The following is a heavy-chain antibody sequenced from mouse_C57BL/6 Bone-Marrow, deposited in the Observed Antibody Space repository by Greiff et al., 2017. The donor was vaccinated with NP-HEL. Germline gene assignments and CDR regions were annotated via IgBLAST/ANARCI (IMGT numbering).Heavy chain of an antibody. Sequence: VQLQQSGPELVKPGASVKISCKASGYTFTDYYMNWVKQSHGKSLEWIGDINPNNGGTSYNQQFKGKATLTVDKSSSTAYMELRSLTSEDSAVYYCARCGIYDGYYYAMDYWGQGTSVTVSS. CDR1: GYTFTDYY. CDR3: ARCGIYDGYYYAMDY. J-gene: IGHJ4*01. CDR2: INPNNGGT. D-gene: IGHD2-3*01. V-gene: IGHV1-26*01.